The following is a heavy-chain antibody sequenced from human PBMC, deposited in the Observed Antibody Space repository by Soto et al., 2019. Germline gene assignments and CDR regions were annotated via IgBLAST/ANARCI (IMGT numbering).Heavy chain of an antibody. J-gene: IGHJ4*02. D-gene: IGHD6-13*01. Sequence: WGSLRLSCAASEFTFTHYLMHWVRQAPGKGLMWVSRISSDGTTTNYADSVKGRFTISRDNAKNTLYLQMTSLRVEDRAIYYCVRGKVAAGFDYWGQGALVTVSS. CDR2: ISSDGTTT. CDR3: VRGKVAAGFDY. V-gene: IGHV3-74*01. CDR1: EFTFTHYL.